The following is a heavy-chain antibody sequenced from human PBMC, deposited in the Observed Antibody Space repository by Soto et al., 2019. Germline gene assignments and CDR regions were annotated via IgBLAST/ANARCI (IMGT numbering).Heavy chain of an antibody. Sequence: PSETLSLTCTVSGGSISSYYWSWIRQPPGKGLEWIGYIYYSGSTNYNPSLKSRVTISVDTSKNQFSLKLSSVTAADTAVYYCARQFWSTASRGYYYYCMDVWGQGTTVTVSS. V-gene: IGHV4-59*08. J-gene: IGHJ6*02. CDR1: GGSISSYY. CDR2: IYYSGST. D-gene: IGHD3-3*01. CDR3: ARQFWSTASRGYYYYCMDV.